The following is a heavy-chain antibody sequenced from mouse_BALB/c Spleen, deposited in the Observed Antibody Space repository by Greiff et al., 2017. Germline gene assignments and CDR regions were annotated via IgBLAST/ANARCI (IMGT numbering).Heavy chain of an antibody. CDR1: GYAFSSSW. CDR3: ANRAYAMDY. Sequence: VKLVESGPELVKPGASVKISCKASGYAFSSSWMNWVKQRPGQGLEWIGRIYPGDGDTNYNGKFKGKATLTADKSSSTAYMQLSSLTSVDSAVYFCANRAYAMDYWGQGTSVTVSS. CDR2: IYPGDGDT. J-gene: IGHJ4*01. V-gene: IGHV1-82*01. D-gene: IGHD3-3*01.